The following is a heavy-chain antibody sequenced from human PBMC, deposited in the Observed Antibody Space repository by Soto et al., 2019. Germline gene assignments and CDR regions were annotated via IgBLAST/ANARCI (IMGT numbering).Heavy chain of an antibody. Sequence: QVQLVESGGGVVQPGRSLRLSCAASGFTFSSYAMHWVRQAPGKGLEWVAVISYDGSNKYYADSVKGRFTISRDNSKNPLYLQMNSLGGEDTAVYYCARVDDSSSWYDKYYYYGMDVWGQGTTVTVSS. J-gene: IGHJ6*02. V-gene: IGHV3-30-3*01. CDR3: ARVDDSSSWYDKYYYYGMDV. D-gene: IGHD6-13*01. CDR2: ISYDGSNK. CDR1: GFTFSSYA.